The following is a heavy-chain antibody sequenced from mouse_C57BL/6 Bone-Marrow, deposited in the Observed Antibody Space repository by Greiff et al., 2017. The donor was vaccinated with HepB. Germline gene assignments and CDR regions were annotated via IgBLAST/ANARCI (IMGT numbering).Heavy chain of an antibody. CDR1: EYEFPSHD. D-gene: IGHD2-4*01. CDR2: INSDGGST. J-gene: IGHJ1*03. CDR3: ARAITMSTEDWYFDV. V-gene: IGHV5-2*01. Sequence: EVKLMESGGGLVQPGESLKLSCESNEYEFPSHDMSWVRKTPEKRLELVAAINSDGGSTYYPDTMERRFIISRDKTKKTLYLQMSSLRSEDTALYYCARAITMSTEDWYFDVWGTGTTVTVSS.